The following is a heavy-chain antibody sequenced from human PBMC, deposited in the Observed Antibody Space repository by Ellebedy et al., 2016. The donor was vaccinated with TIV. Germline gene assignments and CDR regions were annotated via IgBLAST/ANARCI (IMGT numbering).Heavy chain of an antibody. Sequence: GGSLRLSCAASGFTFDDYAMHWVRQAPGKGLEWVSGISWNSGDIGYADSVKGRFTISRDNAKNSLYLQMNSLRAEDTAFYYCAKAGGEVAGTTDWFDPWGQGTLVTVSS. J-gene: IGHJ5*02. CDR1: GFTFDDYA. CDR2: ISWNSGDI. V-gene: IGHV3-9*01. D-gene: IGHD1-7*01. CDR3: AKAGGEVAGTTDWFDP.